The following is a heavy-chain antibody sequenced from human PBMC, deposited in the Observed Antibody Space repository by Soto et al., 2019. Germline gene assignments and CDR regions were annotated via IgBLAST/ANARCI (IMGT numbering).Heavy chain of an antibody. CDR3: ARDRGGNPTTIYYYYYGMDV. Sequence: EVQLVESGGGLVKPGGSLRLSCAASGFTFSSYSMNWVRQAPGKGLEWVSSISSSSSYIYYADSVKGRFTISRDNAKNSLYPQMNSLRAEDTAVYYCARDRGGNPTTIYYYYYGMDVWGQGTTVTVSS. CDR2: ISSSSSYI. D-gene: IGHD5-12*01. CDR1: GFTFSSYS. V-gene: IGHV3-21*01. J-gene: IGHJ6*02.